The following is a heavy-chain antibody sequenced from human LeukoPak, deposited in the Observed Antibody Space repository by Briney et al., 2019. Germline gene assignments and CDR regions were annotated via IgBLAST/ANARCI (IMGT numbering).Heavy chain of an antibody. V-gene: IGHV4-34*01. D-gene: IGHD2-15*01. Sequence: SETLSLTCAVSGGSFSGYYWSWIRQPPGKGLEWIGEINHSGSTNYNPSLKSRVTISVDTSKKQFSLNLTSVTAADTAVYYCARGRGLYCSGGTCYHRRYYYYYYMDVWGNATTVTVSS. CDR3: ARGRGLYCSGGTCYHRRYYYYYYMDV. J-gene: IGHJ6*03. CDR2: INHSGST. CDR1: GGSFSGYY.